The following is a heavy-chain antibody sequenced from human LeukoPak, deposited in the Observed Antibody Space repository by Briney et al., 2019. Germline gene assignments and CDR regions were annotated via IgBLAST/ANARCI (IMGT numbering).Heavy chain of an antibody. Sequence: SETLSLTCTVSGGSISSSSYYWGWIRQPPGKGLEWIGSIYYSGSTYYNPSLKSRVTISVDTSKNQFSLKLGSVTAADTAVYYCARQEAKRYGDYVDYWGQGTLVTVSS. CDR1: GGSISSSSYY. D-gene: IGHD4-17*01. CDR2: IYYSGST. J-gene: IGHJ4*02. V-gene: IGHV4-39*01. CDR3: ARQEAKRYGDYVDY.